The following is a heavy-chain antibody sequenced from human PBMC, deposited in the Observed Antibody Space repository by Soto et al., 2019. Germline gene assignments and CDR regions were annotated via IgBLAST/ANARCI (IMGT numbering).Heavy chain of an antibody. D-gene: IGHD6-6*01. V-gene: IGHV3-30*18. Sequence: PGGSLRLSCAASGFTFSSYGMHWVRQAPGKGLEWVAVISYDGSNKYYADSVKGRFTISRDNSKNTLYLQMNSLRAEDTAVYYCAKDLWSATRQSAIDYWGQGT. CDR3: AKDLWSATRQSAIDY. J-gene: IGHJ4*02. CDR1: GFTFSSYG. CDR2: ISYDGSNK.